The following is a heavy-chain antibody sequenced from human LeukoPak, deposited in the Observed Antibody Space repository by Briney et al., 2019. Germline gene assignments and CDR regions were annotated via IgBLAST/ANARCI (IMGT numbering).Heavy chain of an antibody. D-gene: IGHD3-10*01. CDR3: ARDLGDYDYGMDV. CDR2: INHSGST. V-gene: IGHV4-34*01. CDR1: GGSFSGYY. Sequence: SETLSLTCAVYGGSFSGYYWSWIRQPPGKGLEWIGEINHSGSTNYNPSLKSRVTIPVDTSKNQFSLKLSSVTAADTAVYYCARDLGDYDYGMDVWGQGTTVTVSS. J-gene: IGHJ6*02.